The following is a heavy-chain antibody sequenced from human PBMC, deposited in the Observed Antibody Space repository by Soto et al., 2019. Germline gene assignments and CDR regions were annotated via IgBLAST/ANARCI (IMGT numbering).Heavy chain of an antibody. D-gene: IGHD3-22*01. CDR2: IIPIFGTA. Sequence: SVKVSCKASGGTFSSYAISWVRQAPGQGLEWMGGIIPIFGTANYAQKFQGRVTITADESTSTAYMELSSLRSEDTAVYYCARAARWYYYDSSGYPPIGMDVWGQGTTVTVSS. CDR1: GGTFSSYA. CDR3: ARAARWYYYDSSGYPPIGMDV. V-gene: IGHV1-69*13. J-gene: IGHJ6*02.